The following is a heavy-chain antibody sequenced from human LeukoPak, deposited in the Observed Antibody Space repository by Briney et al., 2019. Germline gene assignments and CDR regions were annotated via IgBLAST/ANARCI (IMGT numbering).Heavy chain of an antibody. CDR1: GGSISSDGYY. CDR3: ARGRLRLHWAFDI. Sequence: PSQTLSLTCTVSGGSISSDGYYWSWIRQHPGKGLEWIGYIYYSGSTYYNPSLKSRVTISVDTSKNQFSLKLSSVTAADTAVYYCARGRLRLHWAFDIWGQGTMVTVSS. CDR2: IYYSGST. J-gene: IGHJ3*02. D-gene: IGHD5-24*01. V-gene: IGHV4-31*03.